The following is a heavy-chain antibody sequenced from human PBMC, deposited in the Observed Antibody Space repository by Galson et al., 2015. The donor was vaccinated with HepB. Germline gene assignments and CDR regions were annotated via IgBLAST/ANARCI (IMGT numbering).Heavy chain of an antibody. Sequence: SETLSLTCTVSGGTISKYFWNWIRQPPGKGLEWIGNIHYSGSTKYNPSLKSRVTISVGASKNQVSLRLSSVTAADTAVYYCAREGDFWSGYPYYYYYYMDVWDKGTTVTVSS. CDR1: GGTISKYF. CDR3: AREGDFWSGYPYYYYYYMDV. D-gene: IGHD3-3*01. V-gene: IGHV4-59*12. CDR2: IHYSGST. J-gene: IGHJ6*03.